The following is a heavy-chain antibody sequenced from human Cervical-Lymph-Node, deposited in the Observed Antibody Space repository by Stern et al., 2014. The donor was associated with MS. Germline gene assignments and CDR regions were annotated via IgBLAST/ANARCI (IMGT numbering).Heavy chain of an antibody. V-gene: IGHV7-4-1*01. CDR1: GYIFTNFG. J-gene: IGHJ4*02. CDR2: TNPRTGKS. CDR3: ARVHRDFDY. Sequence: QDQLVQSGSELKRPGASVTVSCKASGYIFTNFGLNWVRQAPGQGLEWMGWTNPRTGKSTYAQGFTGRHVFSADASANTAYLKIGGLKADDTAVYYCARVHRDFDYWGQGTLVTVSS.